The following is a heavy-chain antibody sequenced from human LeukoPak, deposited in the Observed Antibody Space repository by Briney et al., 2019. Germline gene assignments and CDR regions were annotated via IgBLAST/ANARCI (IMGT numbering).Heavy chain of an antibody. Sequence: SETLSLTCAVSGGSISSSNWWSWVRPPPGKGLEWIGEIYHSGSTNYNPSLKSRVTISVDKSKNQFSLKLTSVTAADTAAYYCARQGDSGWYYFDYRGQGTLVTVSS. D-gene: IGHD6-19*01. J-gene: IGHJ4*02. CDR3: ARQGDSGWYYFDY. CDR2: IYHSGST. V-gene: IGHV4-4*02. CDR1: GGSISSSNW.